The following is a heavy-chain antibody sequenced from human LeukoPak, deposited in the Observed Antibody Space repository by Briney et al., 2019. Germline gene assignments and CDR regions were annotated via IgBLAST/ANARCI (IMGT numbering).Heavy chain of an antibody. Sequence: GGSLRLSCAASGFTFSNYWMDWVRQAPGKGLVWVSCINTDGSRTTYADSVKGRSTISRDNAKNTLYLQMNSLRADDTAVYFCARGLGGSYPFDCWGQGALVTVSS. CDR1: GFTFSNYW. V-gene: IGHV3-74*01. CDR3: ARGLGGSYPFDC. D-gene: IGHD3-16*02. J-gene: IGHJ4*02. CDR2: INTDGSRT.